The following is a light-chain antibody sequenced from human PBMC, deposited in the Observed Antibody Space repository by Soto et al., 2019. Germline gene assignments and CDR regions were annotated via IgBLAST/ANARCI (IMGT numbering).Light chain of an antibody. CDR1: QPISNY. J-gene: IGKJ5*01. V-gene: IGKV1-39*01. CDR2: GAS. Sequence: DVQMTQSPSSLSASVGDRVTITCRASQPISNYLNLYQQKAGEAPKVLIFGASSLQSGVPSKFSGSGSGTDFTLILNHLHPDDFATYYCQQTHAVPLTFGQGTRL. CDR3: QQTHAVPLT.